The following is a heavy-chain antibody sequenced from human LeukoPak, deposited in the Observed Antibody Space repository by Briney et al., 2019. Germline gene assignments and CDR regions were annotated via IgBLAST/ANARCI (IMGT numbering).Heavy chain of an antibody. CDR3: ARPASPPLWGPNYYDISSHDAFDI. J-gene: IGHJ3*02. CDR2: INAGNNNT. V-gene: IGHV1-3*01. D-gene: IGHD3-22*01. Sequence: ASVKVSCKASGYTFPSYAMHWVRQAPEQRLECMGWINAGNNNTKYSQKFQGRVTITRDTSASTAYMELSSLRSEDTAVYYCARPASPPLWGPNYYDISSHDAFDIWGQGTMVTVSS. CDR1: GYTFPSYA.